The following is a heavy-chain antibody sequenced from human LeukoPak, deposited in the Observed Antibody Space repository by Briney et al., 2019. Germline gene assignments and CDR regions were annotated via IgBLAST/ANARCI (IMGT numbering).Heavy chain of an antibody. V-gene: IGHV3-23*01. J-gene: IGHJ4*02. Sequence: GGSLRLSCAASGFTFSSYAMSWVRQAPGKGLEWVSAISGSGGSTYYADSVKGRFTISRDNSKNTLHLQMNSLRAEDTAVYYCAKDLNYFDWLFDYWGQGTLVTVSS. D-gene: IGHD3-9*01. CDR2: ISGSGGST. CDR3: AKDLNYFDWLFDY. CDR1: GFTFSSYA.